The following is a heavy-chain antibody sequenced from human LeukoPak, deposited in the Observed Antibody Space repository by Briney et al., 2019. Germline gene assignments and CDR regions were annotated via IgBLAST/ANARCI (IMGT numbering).Heavy chain of an antibody. CDR3: AKSSYYDASGYYREYYFDS. D-gene: IGHD3-22*01. Sequence: GGSLRLSCVPSGFSFSNYAMSWVRQAPRKGLEWVSSISGSGGSTHYVDSVKGRFTISRDKTKNTLYLQMNSLRAEDTAVYYCAKSSYYDASGYYREYYFDSWGQGTLVTVSS. CDR2: ISGSGGST. V-gene: IGHV3-23*01. J-gene: IGHJ4*02. CDR1: GFSFSNYA.